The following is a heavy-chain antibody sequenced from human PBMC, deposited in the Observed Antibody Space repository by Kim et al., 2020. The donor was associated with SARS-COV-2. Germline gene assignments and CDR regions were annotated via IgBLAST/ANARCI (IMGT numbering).Heavy chain of an antibody. D-gene: IGHD6-19*01. Sequence: SETLSLTCAVSGGSISSSNWWSWVRQPPGKGLGCVGEIYHSGSTNYNPSLKRRVTISVDKSKNQFSLKLSSVTAADTAVYYCARGASSGWYVFGYRGQGTLVTVSS. CDR3: ARGASSGWYVFGY. V-gene: IGHV4-4*02. CDR2: IYHSGST. CDR1: GGSISSSNW. J-gene: IGHJ4*02.